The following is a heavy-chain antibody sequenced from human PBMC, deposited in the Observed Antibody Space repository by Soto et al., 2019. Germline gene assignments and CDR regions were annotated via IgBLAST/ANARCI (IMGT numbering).Heavy chain of an antibody. D-gene: IGHD3-16*01. CDR2: IQGGGDT. J-gene: IGHJ5*02. Sequence: EVQLVESGGGLVQPGGSLRLSCAASELIVSKNYMSWVRQAPGKGLEWVSVIQGGGDTYYAESVKGRFTISRDISKNTLFLQMNNLRGEDTAVYYCARGGTWFDPWGQGTLVTVSS. CDR1: ELIVSKNY. CDR3: ARGGTWFDP. V-gene: IGHV3-66*01.